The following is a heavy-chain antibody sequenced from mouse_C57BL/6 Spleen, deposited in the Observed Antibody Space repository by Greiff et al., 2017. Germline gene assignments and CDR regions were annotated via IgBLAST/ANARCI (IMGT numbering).Heavy chain of an antibody. CDR2: ISDGGGYT. V-gene: IGHV5-4*01. CDR3: ARDGLYYGSSYPAWFAY. Sequence: EVMLVESGGGLVKPGGSLKLSCAASGFTFSSYAMSWVRQTPEKRLEWVATISDGGGYTYYPDNVKGRFTISRDNAKNNLYLQMSHLKSEDTAMYYCARDGLYYGSSYPAWFAYWGQGTLVTVSA. D-gene: IGHD1-1*01. J-gene: IGHJ3*01. CDR1: GFTFSSYA.